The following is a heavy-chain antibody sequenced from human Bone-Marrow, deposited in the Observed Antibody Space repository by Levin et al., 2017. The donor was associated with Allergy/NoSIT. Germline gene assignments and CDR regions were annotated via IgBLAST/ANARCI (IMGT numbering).Heavy chain of an antibody. D-gene: IGHD6-19*01. CDR2: ISGTGEST. V-gene: IGHV3-23*01. CDR1: GFMFSDYG. Sequence: ASVKVSCEASGFMFSDYGMNWVRQAPGKGLEWVSGISGTGESTQYADSVKGRFAISRDNPRNTLNLQMNSLRVEDTAVYFCVRGHSGWFQEEDYWGQGILVTVSS. CDR3: VRGHSGWFQEEDY. J-gene: IGHJ4*02.